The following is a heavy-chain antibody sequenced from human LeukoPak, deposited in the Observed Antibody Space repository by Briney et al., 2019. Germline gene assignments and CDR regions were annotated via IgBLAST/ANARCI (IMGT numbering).Heavy chain of an antibody. D-gene: IGHD2-21*01. CDR2: IYSGGST. Sequence: PGGSLRLPCATSGFSVNGDYMSWVRQAPGKGQEWVSVIYSGGSTYYADSVKGRFTISRDNSRNTLYLHMNSLRAEDTAVYYCARLWYPYYYYGMDVWGQGTTVTVSS. J-gene: IGHJ6*02. CDR1: GFSVNGDY. V-gene: IGHV3-66*01. CDR3: ARLWYPYYYYGMDV.